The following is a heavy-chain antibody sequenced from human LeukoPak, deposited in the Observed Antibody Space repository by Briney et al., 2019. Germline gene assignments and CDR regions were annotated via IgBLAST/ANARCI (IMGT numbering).Heavy chain of an antibody. CDR1: GGSISSYY. Sequence: SETLSLTCTVSGGSISSYYWSWIRQPAGKGLEWIGRIYTSGSTNYNPSLKSRVTMSVDTSKNQFSLKLSSVTAADTAAYYCARDQDGGIVGLNWFDPWGQGTLVTVSS. J-gene: IGHJ5*02. V-gene: IGHV4-4*07. CDR2: IYTSGST. D-gene: IGHD5-24*01. CDR3: ARDQDGGIVGLNWFDP.